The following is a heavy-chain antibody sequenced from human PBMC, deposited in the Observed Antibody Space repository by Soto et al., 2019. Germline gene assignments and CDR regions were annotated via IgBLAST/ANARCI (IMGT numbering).Heavy chain of an antibody. Sequence: GGSLRLSCAASGFTFSSYSMNWVRQAPGKGLEWVSYISSSSSTIYYADSVKGRFTISRDNAKNSLYLQMNSLRAEDTAVYYCARGATTAYTDYFDYWGQGTLVTVSS. CDR1: GFTFSSYS. CDR2: ISSSSSTI. J-gene: IGHJ4*02. V-gene: IGHV3-48*01. CDR3: ARGATTAYTDYFDY. D-gene: IGHD4-17*01.